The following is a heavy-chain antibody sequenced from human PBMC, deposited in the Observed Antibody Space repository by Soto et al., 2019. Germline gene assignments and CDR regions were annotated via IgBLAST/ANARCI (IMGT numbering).Heavy chain of an antibody. J-gene: IGHJ5*02. CDR1: GFTFGDYA. CDR2: IRSKAYGGTT. D-gene: IGHD6-19*01. Sequence: PGGSLRLSCTASGFTFGDYAMSWFRQAPGKGLEWVGFIRSKAYGGTTEYAASLKGRFTISRDDSKSIAYLQMNSLKTEDTAVYYCTPPARIIAVAGSEMPEGHLPWNQGTLVTVAS. V-gene: IGHV3-49*03. CDR3: TPPARIIAVAGSEMPEGHLP.